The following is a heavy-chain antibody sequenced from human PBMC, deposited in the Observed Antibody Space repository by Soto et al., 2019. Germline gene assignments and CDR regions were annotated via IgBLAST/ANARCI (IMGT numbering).Heavy chain of an antibody. CDR3: AKAICDYGDYCYYFDY. V-gene: IGHV3-23*01. Sequence: EVQLLESGGGLVQPGGSLRLSCAASGFTFSSYAMSWVRQAPGKGLDWVSATSGSGGNTYYADSVKGRFTISRDNSKNTLYPQMNSLRTEDTAVYYCAKAICDYGDYCYYFDYWGQGTLVTVSS. J-gene: IGHJ4*02. CDR1: GFTFSSYA. CDR2: TSGSGGNT. D-gene: IGHD4-17*01.